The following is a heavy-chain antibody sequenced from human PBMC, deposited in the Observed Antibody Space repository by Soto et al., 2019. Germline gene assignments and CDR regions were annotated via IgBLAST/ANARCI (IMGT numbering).Heavy chain of an antibody. J-gene: IGHJ4*02. CDR1: GDSITSGGYL. CDR3: VKGQYCSGGSCYSDPFPY. D-gene: IGHD2-15*01. CDR2: IHHSGRT. V-gene: IGHV4-30-2*01. Sequence: PSETLSLTCTVSGDSITSGGYLWTWIRQPTGQGLEWLGHIHHSGRTYYSPSLKSRVTISMDGSNNRFTLRLTSVTAADTAVYYCVKGQYCSGGSCYSDPFPYWGQGTPVTVSS.